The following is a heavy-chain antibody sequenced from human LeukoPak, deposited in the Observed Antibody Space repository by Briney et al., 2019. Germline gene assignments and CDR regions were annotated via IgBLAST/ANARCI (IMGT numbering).Heavy chain of an antibody. CDR3: ARGTGKQATGLFDY. V-gene: IGHV3-7*04. CDR2: IKQDGSEK. D-gene: IGHD1-14*01. Sequence: AGGSLRLSCAASGFTFSNYWMTWVRQAPGKGLEWVANIKQDGSEKYYVDSVKGRFTMSRDNAKNSLYLQMNSLRAEDTAVYYCARGTGKQATGLFDYWGQGTLVTVSS. CDR1: GFTFSNYW. J-gene: IGHJ4*02.